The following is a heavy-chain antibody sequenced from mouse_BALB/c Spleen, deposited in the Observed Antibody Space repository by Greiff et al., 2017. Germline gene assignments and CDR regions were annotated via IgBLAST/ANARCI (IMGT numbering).Heavy chain of an antibody. D-gene: IGHD1-2*01. CDR3: VRDSGYGGYFDY. V-gene: IGHV2-9-2*01. Sequence: VQLQQSGPGLVAPSQSLSITCTVSGFSLTSYVMSWIRQPPGKGLEWLGVIWTGGGTNYNSAFMSRLSISKDNSKSQVFLKMNSLQTDDTAIYYCVRDSGYGGYFDYWGQGTTLTVSS. CDR2: IWTGGGT. J-gene: IGHJ2*01. CDR1: GFSLTSYV.